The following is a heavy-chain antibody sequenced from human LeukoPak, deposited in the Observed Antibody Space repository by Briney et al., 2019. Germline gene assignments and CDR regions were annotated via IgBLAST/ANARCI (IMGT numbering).Heavy chain of an antibody. CDR3: ARLGVQSAGKYYFDY. V-gene: IGHV3-66*04. Sequence: GGSLRLSCAASGFTVSSNYMSWVRQAPGRGLEWVSVIYSGGGTHYADSVKGRFTISRDNSKNTLYLQMNSLRAEDTAVYYCARLGVQSAGKYYFDYWGQGTLVTVSS. D-gene: IGHD2-8*01. CDR2: IYSGGGT. J-gene: IGHJ4*02. CDR1: GFTVSSNY.